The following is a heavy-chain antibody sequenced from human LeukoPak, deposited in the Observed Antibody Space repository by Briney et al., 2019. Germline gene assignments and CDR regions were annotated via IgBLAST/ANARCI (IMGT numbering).Heavy chain of an antibody. V-gene: IGHV1-18*01. CDR2: ISANNGNT. CDR3: ARDGYFDY. J-gene: IGHJ4*02. Sequence: ASVKVSCKASGYTFINYGIAWVRQAPGQGLEWMGWISANNGNTNYEQKLQGRVTMTTDTSSSTAYMELRSLRSDDTAVYYCARDGYFDYWGQGTLVTVSS. CDR1: GYTFINYG.